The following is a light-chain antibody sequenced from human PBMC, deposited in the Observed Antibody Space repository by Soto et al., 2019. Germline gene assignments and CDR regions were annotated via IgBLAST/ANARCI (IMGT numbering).Light chain of an antibody. V-gene: IGKV1-39*01. J-gene: IGKJ2*01. Sequence: DIQMTQSPSSLSASVGDRVTITCRASQSISSYLNWYQQKPGKAPKLLIYAASSLQSGVPSRFSGSGSGTDFTLSTSSLHPEPFATYYCQQSYSTPYTFDQGTKLEIK. CDR1: QSISSY. CDR3: QQSYSTPYT. CDR2: AAS.